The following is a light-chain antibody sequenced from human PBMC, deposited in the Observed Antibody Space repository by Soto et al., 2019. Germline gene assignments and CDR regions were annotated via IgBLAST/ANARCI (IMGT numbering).Light chain of an antibody. Sequence: EIVLTQSPGTLSLSPGERATLSCRASQSVSSNYLAWYQQKPGQAPGLLVYSASTRATGVPDRFSGSGSGTDFTLTISRLEPADFAVYYCQQFGNSVYTFGQGTNLEMK. CDR3: QQFGNSVYT. CDR2: SAS. CDR1: QSVSSNY. J-gene: IGKJ2*01. V-gene: IGKV3-20*01.